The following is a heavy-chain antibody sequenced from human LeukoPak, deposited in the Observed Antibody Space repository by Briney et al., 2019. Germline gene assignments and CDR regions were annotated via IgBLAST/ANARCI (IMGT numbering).Heavy chain of an antibody. D-gene: IGHD6-6*01. J-gene: IGHJ4*02. CDR2: INHSGST. CDR1: GGSFSGYY. CDR3: ARGRIAARLGVGYYFDY. Sequence: SETLSLTCAVYGGSFSGYYWSWIRQPPGKGLEWIGEINHSGSTNYNPSLKRRVTISVDTSKNQFSLKLSSVTAADTAVCYCARGRIAARLGVGYYFDYWGQGTLVTVSS. V-gene: IGHV4-34*01.